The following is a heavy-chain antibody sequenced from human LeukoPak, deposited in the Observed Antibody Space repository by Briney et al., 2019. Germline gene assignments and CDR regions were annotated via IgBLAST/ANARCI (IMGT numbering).Heavy chain of an antibody. CDR2: IYSGGST. Sequence: GGSLRLSCAASGFTVSSNYMSWVRQAPGKGLEWVSVIYSGGSTYYADSVKGGFAISRDNSKNRLYLQMNSLRAEDTAVYYCARDSMVRGVILWGQATLVTVSS. CDR3: ARDSMVRGVIL. J-gene: IGHJ4*02. V-gene: IGHV3-66*01. CDR1: GFTVSSNY. D-gene: IGHD3-10*01.